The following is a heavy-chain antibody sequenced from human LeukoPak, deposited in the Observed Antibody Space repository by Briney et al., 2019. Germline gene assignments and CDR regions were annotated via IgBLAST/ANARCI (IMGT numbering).Heavy chain of an antibody. Sequence: GGSLRLSCAASGFTFSSYAMSWVRQAPGKGLEWVSAISGSGGSTYYADSVKGRFTISRDNSKNTLYLQMNSLRAEDTAVYYCAKDLGGYYYDRHPSGAFDIWGQGTMVTVSS. D-gene: IGHD3-22*01. CDR3: AKDLGGYYYDRHPSGAFDI. J-gene: IGHJ3*02. V-gene: IGHV3-23*01. CDR2: ISGSGGST. CDR1: GFTFSSYA.